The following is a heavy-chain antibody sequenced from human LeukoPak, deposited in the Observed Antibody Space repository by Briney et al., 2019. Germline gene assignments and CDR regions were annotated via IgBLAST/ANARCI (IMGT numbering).Heavy chain of an antibody. D-gene: IGHD3-3*01. J-gene: IGHJ6*03. CDR2: MNPNSGNT. CDR1: GYTFTSYD. V-gene: IGHV1-8*03. Sequence: ASVKVSCKASGYTFTSYDINWVRQATGQGREWMGWMNPNSGNTGYAQKFQGRVTITRNTSISTAYMELSSLRSEDTAVYYCARGPEGYYDFWSGYFPYYYYMDVWGKGTTVTVSS. CDR3: ARGPEGYYDFWSGYFPYYYYMDV.